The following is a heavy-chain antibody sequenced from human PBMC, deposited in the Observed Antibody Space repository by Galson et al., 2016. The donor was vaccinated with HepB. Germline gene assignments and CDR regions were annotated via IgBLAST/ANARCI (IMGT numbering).Heavy chain of an antibody. V-gene: IGHV5-51*01. CDR3: VRPTVCGDTRGHVRGSVTVSSHWYFDL. D-gene: IGHD2-21*01. J-gene: IGHJ2*01. CDR1: GYNFTDYW. Sequence: QSGAEVKKPGESLTISCKASGYNFTDYWLGWVRQMPGKGLEWMGVIYPGDSETKYSPSFEGQVTLPADTSISTAFLRWTSLRAADSGRYFCVRPTVCGDTRGHVRGSVTVSSHWYFDLWGRGTLVTVSS. CDR2: IYPGDSET.